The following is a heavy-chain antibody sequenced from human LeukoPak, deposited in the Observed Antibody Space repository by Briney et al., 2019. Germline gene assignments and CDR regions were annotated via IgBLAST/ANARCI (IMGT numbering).Heavy chain of an antibody. D-gene: IGHD2-2*02. V-gene: IGHV3-21*01. CDR3: AKDLSEIGYCSSTSCYTFDY. J-gene: IGHJ4*02. Sequence: GGSLRLSCAASGFTFSSYSMNWVRQAPGKGLEWVSSISSSSSYIYYADSVKGRFTISRDNAKNSLYLQMNSLRAEDTAVYYCAKDLSEIGYCSSTSCYTFDYWGQGTLVTVSS. CDR1: GFTFSSYS. CDR2: ISSSSSYI.